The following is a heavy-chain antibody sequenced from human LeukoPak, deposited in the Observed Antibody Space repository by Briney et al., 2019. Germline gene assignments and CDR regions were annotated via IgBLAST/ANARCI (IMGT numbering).Heavy chain of an antibody. CDR2: IYYSGST. V-gene: IGHV4-39*07. CDR3: ARLFAYSGSYYFGIDDY. CDR1: GGSISSSSYY. Sequence: SETMSLTCTVSGGSISSSSYYWGWIRQPPGKGLEWIGSIYYSGSTYYNPSLKSRVTISVDTSKNQFSLKLSSVTAADTAVYYCARLFAYSGSYYFGIDDYWGQGTLVTVSS. J-gene: IGHJ4*02. D-gene: IGHD1-26*01.